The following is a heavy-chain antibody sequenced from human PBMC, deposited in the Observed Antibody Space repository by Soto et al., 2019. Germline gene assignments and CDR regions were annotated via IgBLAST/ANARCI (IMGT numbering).Heavy chain of an antibody. CDR2: INCRSGGT. CDR1: GYVFTGYY. V-gene: IGHV1-2*02. D-gene: IGHD3-22*01. Sequence: ASVKLSCKTSGYVFTGYYLHWVRQAPGQGLEWMGWINCRSGGTTYTQKFQGRVTLTMDTSTSTAYMELSSLISDDTALYYCMRGASARDSSGYPYYVDPWGQGTLVTVSS. J-gene: IGHJ5*02. CDR3: MRGASARDSSGYPYYVDP.